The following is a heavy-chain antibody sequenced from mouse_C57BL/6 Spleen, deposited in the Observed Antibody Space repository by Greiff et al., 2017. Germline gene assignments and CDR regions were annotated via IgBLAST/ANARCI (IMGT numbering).Heavy chain of an antibody. J-gene: IGHJ3*01. CDR3: TRDYYGSSLVAY. CDR2: ISSGGDYI. V-gene: IGHV5-9-1*02. Sequence: EVKLMESGEGLVKPGGSLKLSCAASGFTFSSYAMSWVRQTPEKRLEWVAYISSGGDYIYYADTVKGRFTISRDNDRKTLDLQMSSLKSEDTAMYYCTRDYYGSSLVAYWGQGTLVTVSA. CDR1: GFTFSSYA. D-gene: IGHD1-1*01.